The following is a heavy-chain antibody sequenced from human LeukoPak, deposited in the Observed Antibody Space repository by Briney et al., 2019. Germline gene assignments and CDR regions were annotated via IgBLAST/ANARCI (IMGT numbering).Heavy chain of an antibody. D-gene: IGHD2-21*02. Sequence: PGGSLRLSCAASGFTFSDYYMSWIRQAPGKGLEWVSYISSSGSTIYYADSVKGRFTISRDNSKNTLYLQMNSLRAEDTAVYYCARSRRYGRNAYCGGDCYPPYDYWGQGTLVTVSS. CDR2: ISSSGSTI. V-gene: IGHV3-11*04. J-gene: IGHJ4*02. CDR1: GFTFSDYY. CDR3: ARSRRYGRNAYCGGDCYPPYDY.